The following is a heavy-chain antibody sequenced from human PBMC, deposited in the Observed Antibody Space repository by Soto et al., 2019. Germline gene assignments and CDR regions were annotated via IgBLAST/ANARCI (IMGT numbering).Heavy chain of an antibody. V-gene: IGHV3-23*01. J-gene: IGHJ4*02. CDR3: AKDWVRFLEWLLPYYFDY. Sequence: GGSLRLSCAASGFTFSSYAMSWVRQAPGKGLEWVSAISGSGGSTYYADSVKGRFTISRDNSKNTLYLQMNSLRAEDTVVYYCAKDWVRFLEWLLPYYFDYWGQGTLVTVSS. D-gene: IGHD3-3*01. CDR2: ISGSGGST. CDR1: GFTFSSYA.